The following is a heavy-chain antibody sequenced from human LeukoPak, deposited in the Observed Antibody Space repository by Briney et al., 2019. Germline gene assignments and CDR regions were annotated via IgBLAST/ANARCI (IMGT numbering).Heavy chain of an antibody. V-gene: IGHV4-34*01. CDR2: INHSGST. CDR3: ARGLGPRRLRYFDWLFQNWFDP. J-gene: IGHJ5*02. CDR1: GGSFSGYY. D-gene: IGHD3-9*01. Sequence: SETLSLTCAVYGGSFSGYYWSWIRQPPGKGLEWIGEINHSGSTNYNPSLESRVTISVDTSKNQFSLKLSSVTAADTAVYYCARGLGPRRLRYFDWLFQNWFDPWGQGTLVTVSS.